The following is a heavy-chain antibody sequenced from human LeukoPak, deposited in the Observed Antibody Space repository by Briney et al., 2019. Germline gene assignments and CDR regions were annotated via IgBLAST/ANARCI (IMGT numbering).Heavy chain of an antibody. D-gene: IGHD3-10*01. J-gene: IGHJ5*02. Sequence: SETLSLTCTVSGGSISTSNYYWGWIRQPPGKGLEWIGNIFYSGSTYYNPSLKSRVTISVDTSKNQFSLKLSSVTAADTAVYYCARDFKYYGSGRYNWFDPWGQGTLVTVSS. CDR3: ARDFKYYGSGRYNWFDP. V-gene: IGHV4-39*07. CDR2: IFYSGST. CDR1: GGSISTSNYY.